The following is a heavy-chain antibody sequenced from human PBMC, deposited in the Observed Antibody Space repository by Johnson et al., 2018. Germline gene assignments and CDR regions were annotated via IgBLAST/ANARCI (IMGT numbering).Heavy chain of an antibody. D-gene: IGHD3-22*01. J-gene: IGHJ3*02. CDR3: ARELGYYDSKSFDI. Sequence: QVQLQQWGAGLLKXSETLSLTCAVYVGSFSGYYWSWIRQPPGKGLEWIGEVNHSGSPNYNSSLKSRVTISVDRSKTQFSLKLGSVTAADTAVYYCARELGYYDSKSFDIWGQGTMVTVSS. CDR2: VNHSGSP. CDR1: VGSFSGYY. V-gene: IGHV4-34*01.